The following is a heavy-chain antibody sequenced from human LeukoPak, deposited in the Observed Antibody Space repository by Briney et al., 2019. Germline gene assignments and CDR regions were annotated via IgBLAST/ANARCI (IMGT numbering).Heavy chain of an antibody. CDR2: ISWNSGSI. CDR3: AKGRTSIAVAALFDY. V-gene: IGHV3-9*01. CDR1: GFTFDDYA. D-gene: IGHD6-19*01. J-gene: IGHJ4*02. Sequence: SGGSLRLSCAASGFTFDDYAMHWVRQAPGKGLEWVSGISWNSGSIGYADSVKGRFTISRDNAKNSLYLQMNSLRAEDTALYYCAKGRTSIAVAALFDYWGQGTLVTVSS.